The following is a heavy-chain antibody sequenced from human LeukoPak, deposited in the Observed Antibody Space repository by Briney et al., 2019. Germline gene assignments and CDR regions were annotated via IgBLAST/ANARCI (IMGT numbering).Heavy chain of an antibody. D-gene: IGHD4-23*01. CDR2: INPNSGGT. V-gene: IGHV1-2*02. Sequence: ASVKISCKAPGYTFTGYYMHWVRQAPGQGLEWMGWINPNSGGTNYAQKFQGRVTMTRDTSISTAYMELSRLRSDDTAVYYCARVPYGGNSLVFDYWGQGTLVTVSS. J-gene: IGHJ4*02. CDR3: ARVPYGGNSLVFDY. CDR1: GYTFTGYY.